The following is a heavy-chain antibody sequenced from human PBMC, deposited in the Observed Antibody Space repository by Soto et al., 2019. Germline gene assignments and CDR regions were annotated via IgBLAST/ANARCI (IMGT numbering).Heavy chain of an antibody. CDR3: AREPYYYDSSGYRFTWFDP. CDR2: ISYDGSNK. CDR1: GFTFSSYA. D-gene: IGHD3-22*01. J-gene: IGHJ5*02. Sequence: PGGSLRLSCAASGFTFSSYAMHWVRQAPGKWLEWVAVISYDGSNKYYADSVKGRFTISRDNSKNTLYLQMNSLRAEDTAVYYCAREPYYYDSSGYRFTWFDPWGQGTLVTVSS. V-gene: IGHV3-30-3*01.